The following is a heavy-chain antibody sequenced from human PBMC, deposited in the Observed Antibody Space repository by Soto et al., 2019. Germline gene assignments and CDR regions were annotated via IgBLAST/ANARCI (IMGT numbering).Heavy chain of an antibody. Sequence: PSETLSLTCDVSGYSISGGYYWGWIRQPPGKGLEWIASINHSGSTYYNPSLKSRITISVDMSKKEVSLRLSSVPAADTAVFYCARLNGWVDYWGQGALVTVSS. CDR3: ARLNGWVDY. D-gene: IGHD6-19*01. CDR2: INHSGST. CDR1: GYSISGGYY. J-gene: IGHJ4*02. V-gene: IGHV4-38-2*01.